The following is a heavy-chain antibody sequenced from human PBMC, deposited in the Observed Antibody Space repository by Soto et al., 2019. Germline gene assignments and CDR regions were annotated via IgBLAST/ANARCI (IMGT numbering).Heavy chain of an antibody. CDR3: ARVPPNTMVRGTYYFDY. CDR1: GGSISSGGYY. J-gene: IGHJ4*02. CDR2: IYYSGST. D-gene: IGHD3-10*01. Sequence: SETLSLTCTVSGGSISSGGYYWSWIRQHPGKGLEWIGYIYYSGSTYYNPSLKSRVTISVDTSKNQFSLKLSSVTAADTAVYYCARVPPNTMVRGTYYFDYWGQGTLVXVSS. V-gene: IGHV4-31*03.